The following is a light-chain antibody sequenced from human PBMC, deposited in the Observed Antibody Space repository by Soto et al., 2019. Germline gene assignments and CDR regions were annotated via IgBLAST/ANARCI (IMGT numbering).Light chain of an antibody. V-gene: IGLV2-14*01. Sequence: QSVLTQPASVSGSPGQSITISCTGTSSDVGDNNYVSWYQQHPGKAPKLIIYDVTHRPSGISNRFSGSKSGNTASLTISGLQAEDEADYYCGSYTISSTLYVFGTGTKLTV. J-gene: IGLJ1*01. CDR2: DVT. CDR3: GSYTISSTLYV. CDR1: SSDVGDNNY.